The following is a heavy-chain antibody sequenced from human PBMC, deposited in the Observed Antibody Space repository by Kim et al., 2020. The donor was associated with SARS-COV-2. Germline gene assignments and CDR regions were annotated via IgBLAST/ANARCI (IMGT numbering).Heavy chain of an antibody. J-gene: IGHJ5*02. V-gene: IGHV1-2*02. Sequence: ASVKVSCKASGYTFTGYYMHWVRQAPGQGLEWMGWINPNSGGTNYAQKFQGRVTMTRDTSISTAYMELSRLRSDDTAVYYCARDSLSIAARRVVGWFDPWGQGTLVTVSS. CDR3: ARDSLSIAARRVVGWFDP. CDR2: INPNSGGT. CDR1: GYTFTGYY. D-gene: IGHD6-6*01.